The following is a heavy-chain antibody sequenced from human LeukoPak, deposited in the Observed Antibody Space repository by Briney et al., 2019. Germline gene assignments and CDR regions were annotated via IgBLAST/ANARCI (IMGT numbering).Heavy chain of an antibody. CDR1: GGTFTSYA. J-gene: IGHJ4*02. CDR3: ARLADILTGYFDY. V-gene: IGHV1-69*06. Sequence: SVKVSCKASGGTFTSYAISWVRQAPGQGLEWMGGIIPIFGTANYAQKFQGRVTITADKSTSTAYMELSSLRSEDTAVYYCARLADILTGYFDYWGQGTLVTVSS. D-gene: IGHD3-9*01. CDR2: IIPIFGTA.